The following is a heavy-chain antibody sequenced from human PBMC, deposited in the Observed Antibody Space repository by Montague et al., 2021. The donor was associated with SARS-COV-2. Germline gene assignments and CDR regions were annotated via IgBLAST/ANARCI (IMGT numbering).Heavy chain of an antibody. V-gene: IGHV3-64*01. J-gene: IGHJ4*02. CDR1: GFRFGSYA. CDR3: ARVEPMYYGSYDY. CDR2: ISSSGGST. Sequence: SLRLSCVASGFRFGSYAMHWVRQAPGKGLEYVSAISSSGGSTYYANFVKGRFTISRDNSKNTLYLQMGSLRGEDMAVYYCARVEPMYYGSYDYWGQGTQVSVSS. D-gene: IGHD3-10*01.